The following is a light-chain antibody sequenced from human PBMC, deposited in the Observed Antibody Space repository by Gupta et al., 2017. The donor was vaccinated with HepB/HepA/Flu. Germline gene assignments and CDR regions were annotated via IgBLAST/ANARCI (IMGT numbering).Light chain of an antibody. CDR2: VNS. V-gene: IGLV1-40*01. CDR3: QSYDSSLSGLV. CDR1: SSNIGAGYD. J-gene: IGLJ2*01. Sequence: QSVLTQPPSVSAAPGQRVTSSCTGSSSNIGAGYDVHWYQQLPGTAPKLLIYVNSNRPSGVPDRFSGSKSGTSASLAITGLQAEDEADYYCQSYDSSLSGLVFGGGTKLTVL.